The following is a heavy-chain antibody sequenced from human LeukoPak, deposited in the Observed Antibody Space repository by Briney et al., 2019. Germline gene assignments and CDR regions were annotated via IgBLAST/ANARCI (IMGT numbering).Heavy chain of an antibody. CDR1: GGSISNYY. CDR2: IYYSGLT. D-gene: IGHD3-16*01. CDR3: TRGLVEPNWFDS. J-gene: IGHJ5*01. Sequence: SETLSLTCTVSGGSISNYYWSWIRQPPGKGLEWIGYIYYSGLTNYNPSVKSRVTISVDTSKNQFSLKLSSVTAADTAVYYCTRGLVEPNWFDSWGQGTLVTVSS. V-gene: IGHV4-59*01.